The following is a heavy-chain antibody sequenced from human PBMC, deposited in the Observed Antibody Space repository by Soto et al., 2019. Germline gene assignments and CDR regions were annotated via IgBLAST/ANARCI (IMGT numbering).Heavy chain of an antibody. V-gene: IGHV3-23*01. Sequence: GGSLRLSCAASGFTFSSYAMSWVRQAPGKGLEWVSAISGSGGSTYYADSVKGRFTISRDNSKNTLYLQMNSLRAEDTAVYYCAKDYYDSSGYYPFDYWGQGALVTVSS. CDR3: AKDYYDSSGYYPFDY. CDR2: ISGSGGST. D-gene: IGHD3-22*01. J-gene: IGHJ4*02. CDR1: GFTFSSYA.